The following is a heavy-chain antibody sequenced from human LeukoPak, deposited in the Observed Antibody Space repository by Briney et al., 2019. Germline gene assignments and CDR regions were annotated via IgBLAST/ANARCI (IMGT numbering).Heavy chain of an antibody. CDR1: EFTFSSYW. J-gene: IGHJ4*02. CDR3: AGGLY. Sequence: GGSLRLSCAASEFTFSSYWMSWVRQAPGKGLEWVANIKQDGSEKYYVDSVKGRFTISRDNAKNSLYPQMNSLRAEDTAVYYCAGGLYWGQGTLVTVSS. V-gene: IGHV3-7*03. CDR2: IKQDGSEK. D-gene: IGHD6-19*01.